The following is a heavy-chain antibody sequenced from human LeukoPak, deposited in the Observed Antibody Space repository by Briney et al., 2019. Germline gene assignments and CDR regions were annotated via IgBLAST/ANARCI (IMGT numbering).Heavy chain of an antibody. CDR1: GGSISTYY. CDR2: IYYSGST. D-gene: IGHD6-19*01. Sequence: SETLSRTCTVSGGSISTYYCSWIRQPPGKGLEWIGYIYYSGSTKYNPSLNSRVTISVDTSKNQFSLKLRSVTAADTAVYYCARERGTSAWGVVYWGQGALVTVSS. V-gene: IGHV4-59*01. CDR3: ARERGTSAWGVVY. J-gene: IGHJ4*02.